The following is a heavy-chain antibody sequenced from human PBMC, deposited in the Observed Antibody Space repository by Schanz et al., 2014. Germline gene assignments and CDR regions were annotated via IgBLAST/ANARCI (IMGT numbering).Heavy chain of an antibody. V-gene: IGHV1-69*02. Sequence: QVQLVQSGAELKKPGSSVNVSCKTSGGTFNSYTIGWVRQAPGQGLEWMGRIVPLLGVTVYAQKFQGRVTFGAEKARGTAYMELSRLVCVDTAMYYCAEYASGNYYALWGQGTLVTVSS. CDR2: IVPLLGVT. CDR3: AEYASGNYYAL. J-gene: IGHJ4*02. CDR1: GGTFNSYT. D-gene: IGHD3-10*01.